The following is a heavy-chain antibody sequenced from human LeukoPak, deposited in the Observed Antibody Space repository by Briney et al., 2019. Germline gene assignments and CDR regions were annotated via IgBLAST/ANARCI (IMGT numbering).Heavy chain of an antibody. D-gene: IGHD4-17*01. CDR2: ISSYNGNT. CDR3: ARGNDYGDPLDY. V-gene: IGHV1-18*01. Sequence: ASVNVSCKPSGYTFRTHGLSWVRQAPGQGLEWMGWISSYNGNTNYAQKVQGRLTMTTDTSTSTAYMELRSLRSDDTAVYYCARGNDYGDPLDYWGQGTQVTVSS. CDR1: GYTFRTHG. J-gene: IGHJ4*02.